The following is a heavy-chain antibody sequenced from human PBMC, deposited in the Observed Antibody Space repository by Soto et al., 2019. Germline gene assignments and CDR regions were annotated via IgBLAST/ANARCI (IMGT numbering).Heavy chain of an antibody. V-gene: IGHV4-59*12. J-gene: IGHJ5*02. D-gene: IGHD4-17*01. CDR1: GGSISSYY. CDR3: ARETYGDYVGYFDP. CDR2: IYYSGST. Sequence: PSETLSLTCTVSGGSISSYYWSWIRQPPGKGLEWIGCIYYSGSTNYNPSLKSRVTISVDTSKNQFSLKLSSVTAADTAVYYCARETYGDYVGYFDPWGQGTLVTVSS.